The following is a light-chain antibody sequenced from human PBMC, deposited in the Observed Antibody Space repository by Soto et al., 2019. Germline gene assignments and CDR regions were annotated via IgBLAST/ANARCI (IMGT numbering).Light chain of an antibody. CDR2: GAS. CDR1: DIVTASY. Sequence: DIVLTQSPGSLSLSPGERATLSCRASDIVTASYIAWYQHKPGQAPRLLITGASTRVAGIPGRFSGSGSGTDFTLTIDRLEPEDLAVYYCLQYGSSPSSFGQGTKVDI. J-gene: IGKJ2*01. V-gene: IGKV3-20*01. CDR3: LQYGSSPSS.